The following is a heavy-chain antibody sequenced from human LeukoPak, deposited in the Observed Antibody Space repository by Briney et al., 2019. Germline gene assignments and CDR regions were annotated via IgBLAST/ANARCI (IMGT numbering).Heavy chain of an antibody. V-gene: IGHV4-31*03. CDR1: GVSISSGGYY. Sequence: PSETLSLTCTVSGVSISSGGYYWGWLRQHPGKGLEWIVYIYYSESTYYNPSLKSRVTISVDTSKNQFSLKLSSVTAADTAVYYCARDNGGSLYYFDYWGQGTLVTVSS. D-gene: IGHD2-15*01. CDR3: ARDNGGSLYYFDY. J-gene: IGHJ4*02. CDR2: IYYSEST.